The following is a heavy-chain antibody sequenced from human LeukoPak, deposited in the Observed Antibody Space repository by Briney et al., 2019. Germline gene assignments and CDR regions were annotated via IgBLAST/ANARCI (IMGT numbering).Heavy chain of an antibody. Sequence: GGSLRLSCAASGFTFSMYAMHWVRQAPGKGLEWLSLLDASDHTTYYADSVMGRFTISRDNSKNTLYLEMTSLRAEDTALYFCARAAYSTSLYHWFDPWGQGTLVTVSS. V-gene: IGHV3-23*01. CDR2: LDASDHTT. J-gene: IGHJ5*02. CDR3: ARAAYSTSLYHWFDP. D-gene: IGHD6-13*01. CDR1: GFTFSMYA.